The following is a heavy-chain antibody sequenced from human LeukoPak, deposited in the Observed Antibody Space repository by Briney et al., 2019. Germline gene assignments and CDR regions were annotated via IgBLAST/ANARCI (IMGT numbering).Heavy chain of an antibody. CDR3: ASLTFGPDY. CDR2: IKPDGGDK. V-gene: IGHV3-7*01. D-gene: IGHD3-16*01. CDR1: GYTFSDYW. Sequence: GGSLRLSCAASGYTFSDYWMSWVRQGPGKGLERVANIKPDGGDKYYVDSVKGRFTISRDNVKNMLYLQMNSLRAEDTAVYYCASLTFGPDYWGQGTLVTVSS. J-gene: IGHJ4*02.